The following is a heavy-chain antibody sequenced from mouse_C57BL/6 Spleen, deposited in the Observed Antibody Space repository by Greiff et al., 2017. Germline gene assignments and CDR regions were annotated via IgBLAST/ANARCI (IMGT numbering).Heavy chain of an antibody. CDR3: TTTVVATGAMDY. CDR2: IDPENGDT. CDR1: GFNIKDDY. J-gene: IGHJ4*01. Sequence: EVQLQQSGAELVRPGASVKLSCTASGFNIKDDYMHWVKQRPEQGLEWIGWIDPENGDTEYASKFQGKATITADTSSNTAYLQLSSLTSEDTAVYYCTTTVVATGAMDYGGQGTSVTVSS. D-gene: IGHD1-1*01. V-gene: IGHV14-4*01.